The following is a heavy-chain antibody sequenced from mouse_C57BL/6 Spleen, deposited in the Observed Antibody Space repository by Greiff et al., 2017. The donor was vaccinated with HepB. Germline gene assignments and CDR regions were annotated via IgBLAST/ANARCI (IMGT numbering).Heavy chain of an antibody. J-gene: IGHJ2*01. V-gene: IGHV5-4*01. CDR3: AREGVVVDY. Sequence: DVKLVESGGGLVKPGGSLKLSCAASGFTFSSYAMSWVRQTPEKRLEWVATISDGGSYTYYPDNVKGRFTISRDNAKNNLYLQMSHLKSEDTAMYYCAREGVVVDYWGQGTTLTVSS. CDR2: ISDGGSYT. D-gene: IGHD1-1*02. CDR1: GFTFSSYA.